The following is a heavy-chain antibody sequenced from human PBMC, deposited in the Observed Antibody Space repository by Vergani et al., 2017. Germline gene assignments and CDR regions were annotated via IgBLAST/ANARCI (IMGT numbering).Heavy chain of an antibody. CDR1: GGSISSYY. V-gene: IGHV4-4*07. Sequence: QVQLQESGPGLVKPSETLSLTCTVSGGSISSYYWSWTRQPAGKGLEWIGRIYTSGSTNYNPSLKSRVTMSVDTSKNQFSLKLSSVTAADTAVYYCARESYYDFWSGYYHVTWGQGTLVTVSS. J-gene: IGHJ5*02. CDR2: IYTSGST. CDR3: ARESYYDFWSGYYHVT. D-gene: IGHD3-3*01.